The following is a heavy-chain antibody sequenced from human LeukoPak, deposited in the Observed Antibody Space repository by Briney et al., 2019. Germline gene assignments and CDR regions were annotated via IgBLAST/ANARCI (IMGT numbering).Heavy chain of an antibody. CDR2: ISSGSTYM. CDR1: GFTFSSYS. J-gene: IGHJ4*02. V-gene: IGHV3-21*01. D-gene: IGHD2-21*02. Sequence: GGSLRLSCAASGFTFSSYSMSWVRQAPGKGLGWDSYISSGSTYMYYADSLKGRFTISRDNAKSSLYLQMNSLRAEDTAMYYCARDIVHCGGDCYPGRGFDYWGQGTLVTVSS. CDR3: ARDIVHCGGDCYPGRGFDY.